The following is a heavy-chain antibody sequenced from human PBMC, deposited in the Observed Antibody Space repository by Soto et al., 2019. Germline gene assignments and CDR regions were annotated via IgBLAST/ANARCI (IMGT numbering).Heavy chain of an antibody. CDR1: GGAISSGDYY. D-gene: IGHD2-2*01. CDR2: IYYSGST. Sequence: SETLSLTGTASGGAISSGDYYWSWMGKEPGKGVEWIGYIYYSGSTYYNPSLKSRVTISVDTSKNQFSLKLSSVTAADTAVYYCARLAGDIVVVPAAHYYYYGMDVWGQGTTVTVSS. CDR3: ARLAGDIVVVPAAHYYYYGMDV. J-gene: IGHJ6*02. V-gene: IGHV4-30-4*01.